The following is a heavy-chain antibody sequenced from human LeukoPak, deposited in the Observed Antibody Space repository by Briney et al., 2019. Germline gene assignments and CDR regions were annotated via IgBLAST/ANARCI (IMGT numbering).Heavy chain of an antibody. CDR3: ARGAAGVLGYCSSTSCYNWLDP. V-gene: IGHV3-30-3*01. D-gene: IGHD2-2*01. Sequence: GGSLRLSCAASGFTFSSYAMHWVRQAPGKGLEWVAVISYDGSNKYYADSVKGRFTISRDNSKNTLYLQMNSLRAEDTAVYYCARGAAGVLGYCSSTSCYNWLDPWGQGTLVTVSS. J-gene: IGHJ5*02. CDR1: GFTFSSYA. CDR2: ISYDGSNK.